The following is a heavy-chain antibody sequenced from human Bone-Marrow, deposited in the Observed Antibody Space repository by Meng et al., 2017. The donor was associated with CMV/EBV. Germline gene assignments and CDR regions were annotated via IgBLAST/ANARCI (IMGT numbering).Heavy chain of an antibody. CDR2: IIPIFGTA. CDR1: GGTFSSSA. J-gene: IGHJ4*02. V-gene: IGHV1-69*05. D-gene: IGHD1-26*01. CDR3: ARGNLWEFDY. Sequence: VSCKASGGTFSSSAVSWVRQAPGQGLEWMGGIIPIFGTATYAQKFRGRVTITTDESTSTAYMELSSLRSEDTAVYYCARGNLWEFDYWGQGTLVTVSS.